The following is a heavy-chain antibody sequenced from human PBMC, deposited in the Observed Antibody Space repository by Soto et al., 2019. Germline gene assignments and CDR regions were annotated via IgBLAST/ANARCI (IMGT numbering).Heavy chain of an antibody. Sequence: QVQLVQSGAELKKPGASVKVSCKASGYTFRNYGINWVRQAPGEGLEWMGWISAYNGNTKYAQKFQGRVSMATDTPTSTAYMELRSLKSDDTAVYYLAIEGRKFVHNSDNFDVWGPGTTVT. V-gene: IGHV1-18*01. CDR1: GYTFRNYG. CDR3: AIEGRKFVHNSDNFDV. J-gene: IGHJ3*01. CDR2: ISAYNGNT. D-gene: IGHD6-6*01.